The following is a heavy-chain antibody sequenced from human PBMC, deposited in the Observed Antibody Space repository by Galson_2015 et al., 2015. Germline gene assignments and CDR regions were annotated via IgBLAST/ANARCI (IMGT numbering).Heavy chain of an antibody. V-gene: IGHV4-39*01. J-gene: IGHJ4*02. CDR2: IYYSGST. D-gene: IGHD3-16*01. Sequence: LSLTCTVSGGSISSSSYYWGWIRQPPGKGLEWIGSIYYSGSTYYNPSLKSRVTISVDTSKNQFSLKLSSVTAADTAVYYCARRGPWAPFDYWGQGTLVTVSS. CDR1: GGSISSSSYY. CDR3: ARRGPWAPFDY.